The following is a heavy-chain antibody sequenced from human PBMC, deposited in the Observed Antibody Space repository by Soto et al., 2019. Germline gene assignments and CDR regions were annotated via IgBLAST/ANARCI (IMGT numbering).Heavy chain of an antibody. CDR2: IWYDGSNK. CDR1: GFTFSSYG. V-gene: IGHV3-33*01. Sequence: QVQLVESGGGVVQPGRSLRLSCAASGFTFSSYGMHWVRQPPGKGLEWVAVIWYDGSNKYYGDSVKGRFTISRDNSKNTLYLQMNSLRADDTAVYYCARDESPTVTFQDAFDIWGQGTMVTVSS. D-gene: IGHD4-17*01. J-gene: IGHJ3*02. CDR3: ARDESPTVTFQDAFDI.